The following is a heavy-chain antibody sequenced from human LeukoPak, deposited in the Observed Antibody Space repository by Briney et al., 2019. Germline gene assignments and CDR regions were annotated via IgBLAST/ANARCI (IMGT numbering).Heavy chain of an antibody. J-gene: IGHJ4*02. V-gene: IGHV4-34*01. Sequence: GTLRLSCAASGFTFSSYGMSWVRQPPGKGLEWIGEINHSGSTNYNPSLKSRVTISVDTSKNQFSLKLSSVTAADTAVYYCARQGTDTAMEYWGQGTLVTVSP. CDR3: ARQGTDTAMEY. CDR1: GFTFSSYG. CDR2: INHSGST. D-gene: IGHD5-18*01.